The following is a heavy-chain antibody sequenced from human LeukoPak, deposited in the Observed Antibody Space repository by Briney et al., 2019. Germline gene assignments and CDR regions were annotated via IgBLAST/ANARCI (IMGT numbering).Heavy chain of an antibody. D-gene: IGHD3-10*01. CDR1: GFIFDDYT. Sequence: GGSLRLSCAASGFIFDDYTMHWVRQVPGKGLEWISLVSWDGVAIYYADSVKGRFTISRDNWKNSLYLQMNSLRTEDTALYYCVKDRRYYASGTYSYYFDSWGQGTLVTVSS. CDR2: VSWDGVAI. V-gene: IGHV3-43*01. CDR3: VKDRRYYASGTYSYYFDS. J-gene: IGHJ4*02.